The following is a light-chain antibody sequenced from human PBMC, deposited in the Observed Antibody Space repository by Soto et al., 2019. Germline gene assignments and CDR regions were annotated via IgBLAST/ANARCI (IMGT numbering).Light chain of an antibody. V-gene: IGLV2-14*01. CDR3: ISYTGSSTSYV. CDR1: SSDVGGYNY. J-gene: IGLJ1*01. Sequence: QSALTQPASVSGSPGQSITISCTGTSSDVGGYNYVAWYQQFPGKTPKILIYGVSNRPSGVSSRFSGSKSGNTASLTISGLQAGDEADYYCISYTGSSTSYVFGSGTKVTVL. CDR2: GVS.